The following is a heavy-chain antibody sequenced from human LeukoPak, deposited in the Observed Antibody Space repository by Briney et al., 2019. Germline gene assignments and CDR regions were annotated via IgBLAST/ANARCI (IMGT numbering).Heavy chain of an antibody. J-gene: IGHJ4*02. D-gene: IGHD1-26*01. V-gene: IGHV3-21*01. CDR3: ARDRGIVGATHFIY. CDR1: GFTFSSYS. Sequence: GGSLRLSCAASGFTFSSYSMNWVRQAPGKGLEWVSSISSSSSYIYYADSVKGRFTISRDNAKNSLYLQMNSLRAEDTAVYYCARDRGIVGATHFIYWGQGTLVTVSS. CDR2: ISSSSSYI.